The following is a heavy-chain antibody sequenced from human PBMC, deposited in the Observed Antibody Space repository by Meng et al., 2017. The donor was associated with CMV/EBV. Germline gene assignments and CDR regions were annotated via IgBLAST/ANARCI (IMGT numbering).Heavy chain of an antibody. V-gene: IGHV1-2*02. CDR3: ARDRGSSPPFSYNWFDP. D-gene: IGHD6-6*01. J-gene: IGHJ5*02. CDR1: STFTGYY. Sequence: STFTGYYMRWERQDRGQGHEWVGWINPKRGGRNYEKKYQGRVTMTRDTSISTAYMELSRLRSDDTAVYYCARDRGSSPPFSYNWFDPWGQGTLVTVSS. CDR2: INPKRGGR.